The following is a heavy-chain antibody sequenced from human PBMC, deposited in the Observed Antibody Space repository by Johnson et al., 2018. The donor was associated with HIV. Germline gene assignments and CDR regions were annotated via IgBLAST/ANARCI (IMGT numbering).Heavy chain of an antibody. V-gene: IGHV3-30*04. CDR2: ISYDGSNK. J-gene: IGHJ3*02. Sequence: QVQLVESGGGVVQPGRSLRLSCAASGFTFSSYAMHWVRQAPGKGLEWVAVISYDGSNKHYAHSVKGRYSISRDNTKDTLSLQMNSLRVEDTAVYYCARIPHVYSSGWLHAFDIWGQGTMVTVSS. D-gene: IGHD6-19*01. CDR3: ARIPHVYSSGWLHAFDI. CDR1: GFTFSSYA.